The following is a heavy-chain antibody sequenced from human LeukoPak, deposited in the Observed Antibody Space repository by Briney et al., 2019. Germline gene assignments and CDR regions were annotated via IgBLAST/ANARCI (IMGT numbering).Heavy chain of an antibody. D-gene: IGHD6-13*01. CDR2: IYSGGST. CDR1: GFTVSSNY. Sequence: GGPLRLSCAASGFTVSSNYMSWVRPAPGKGLEWVSVIYSGGSTYYADSVKGRFTISRDNSKNTLYLQMNSLRAEDAAVYYCARDLAYSSSWTGWFDPWGQGTLVTVSS. J-gene: IGHJ5*02. V-gene: IGHV3-66*01. CDR3: ARDLAYSSSWTGWFDP.